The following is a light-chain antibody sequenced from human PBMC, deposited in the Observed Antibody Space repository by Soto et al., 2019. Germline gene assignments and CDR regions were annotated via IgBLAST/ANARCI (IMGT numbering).Light chain of an antibody. CDR3: SSYTSRTSLSFV. CDR2: EVT. V-gene: IGLV2-14*01. Sequence: QSVLTQPASVSGSPGQSITISCTGTSSDVGGYDYVSWYQQHPGKAPKLMIYEVTNRPSGVSNRFSGSRSGNTASLTISGLLAEDEAEYYCSSYTSRTSLSFVFGAGTKVTVL. J-gene: IGLJ1*01. CDR1: SSDVGGYDY.